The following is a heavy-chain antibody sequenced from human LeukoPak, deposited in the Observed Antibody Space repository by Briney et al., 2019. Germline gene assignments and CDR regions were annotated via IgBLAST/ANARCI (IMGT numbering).Heavy chain of an antibody. CDR1: GYTLTELS. J-gene: IGHJ4*02. CDR2: FDPEDGET. V-gene: IGHV1-24*01. D-gene: IGHD4-17*01. Sequence: ASVKVSSKVSGYTLTELSMHWVRQAPGKGLEWMGGFDPEDGETIYAQKFQGRVTMTGDTSTDTAYMELSSLRSEDTAVYYCATLETSLYGDYDYWGQGTLVTVSS. CDR3: ATLETSLYGDYDY.